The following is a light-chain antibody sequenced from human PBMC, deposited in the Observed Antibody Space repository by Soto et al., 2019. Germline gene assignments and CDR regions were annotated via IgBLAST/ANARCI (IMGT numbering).Light chain of an antibody. CDR2: GAS. Sequence: EIGLTQSPATLSLSPGERATLSFTASQSVSSYLAWYQQKPGQAPRLLIYGASNRATGIPDRFSGSGSGTDFTLTISRLEPEDFAVYYCQQYGSSGTFGQGTKVDI. V-gene: IGKV3-20*01. CDR1: QSVSSY. CDR3: QQYGSSGT. J-gene: IGKJ1*01.